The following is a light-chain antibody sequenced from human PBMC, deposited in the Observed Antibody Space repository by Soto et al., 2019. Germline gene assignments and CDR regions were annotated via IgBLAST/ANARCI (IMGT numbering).Light chain of an antibody. J-gene: IGLJ1*01. CDR3: SSYTSSSTPYYV. CDR1: SSVVGGYNY. Sequence: QSALTQPASVSGSPGQSITISCTGTSSVVGGYNYVSWYQQHPGKAPKLMIYDVSNRPSGVSNRFSGSKSGNTASLTISGLQAEDEADYYCSSYTSSSTPYYVFGTGTKLTVL. CDR2: DVS. V-gene: IGLV2-14*01.